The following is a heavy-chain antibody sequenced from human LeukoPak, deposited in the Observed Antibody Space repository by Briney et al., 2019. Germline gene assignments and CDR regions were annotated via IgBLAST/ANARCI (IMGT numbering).Heavy chain of an antibody. CDR3: ARYYYDDSVYQSCFDP. CDR2: IYGSGSS. J-gene: IGHJ5*02. D-gene: IGHD3-22*01. CDR1: GCSISSYY. Sequence: SETLCLTCTASGCSISSYYLSWIRQPPGKGLEWIGCIYGSGSSDYDPSLKSRVTILVDKSKNQFSLKLSSETAADTAVYYCARYYYDDSVYQSCFDPWGQGTLVTVSS. V-gene: IGHV4-59*12.